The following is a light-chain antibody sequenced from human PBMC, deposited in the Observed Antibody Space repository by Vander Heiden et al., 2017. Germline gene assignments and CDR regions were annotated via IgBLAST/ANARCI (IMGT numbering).Light chain of an antibody. CDR3: QSYDRSLRDYVV. J-gene: IGLJ2*01. Sequence: QSVLPHPPSVSGPPGQMVTITCTGSRSNIGVGYYVQWSQQLPGKGPKVVMYGDSNRPSGVPDRFSGSKSGSSASLAIAGLQAEDEATYYCQSYDRSLRDYVVFGGGTKLTVL. CDR1: RSNIGVGYY. CDR2: GDS. V-gene: IGLV1-40*01.